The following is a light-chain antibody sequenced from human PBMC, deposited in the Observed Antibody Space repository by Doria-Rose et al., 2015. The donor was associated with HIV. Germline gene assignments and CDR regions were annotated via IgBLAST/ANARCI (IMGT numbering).Light chain of an antibody. Sequence: EIVMTQSPGTLSLSPGEGATLSCRASQSFSSTYLAWYQQKPGQAPSLLIYDGCTRATVIPDRFSASGSGTDFTLTINRLEPEDFALYYCHQYGTSWTFGQGTKVEI. CDR3: HQYGTSWT. CDR1: QSFSSTY. J-gene: IGKJ1*01. CDR2: DGC. V-gene: IGKV3-20*01.